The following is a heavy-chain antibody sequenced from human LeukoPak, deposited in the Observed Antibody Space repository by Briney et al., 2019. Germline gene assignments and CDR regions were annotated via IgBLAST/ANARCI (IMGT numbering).Heavy chain of an antibody. CDR3: ARVRQTGIVVVNHFDY. D-gene: IGHD3-22*01. V-gene: IGHV3-74*01. CDR1: GFTFSSYW. Sequence: GGSLRLSCAASGFTFSSYWMHRVRQAPGKGLVWVSRINSDGSSTSYADSVKGRFTISRDNAKNTLYLQMNSLRAGDTAVYYCARVRQTGIVVVNHFDYWGQGTLVTVSS. CDR2: INSDGSST. J-gene: IGHJ4*02.